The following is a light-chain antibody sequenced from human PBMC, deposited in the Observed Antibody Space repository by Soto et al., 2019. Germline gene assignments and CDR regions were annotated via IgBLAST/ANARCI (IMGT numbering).Light chain of an antibody. J-gene: IGLJ3*02. CDR2: TTN. CDR3: LLYYGGAQLV. Sequence: QTVVTQEPSLTVSPGGTVTLTCASSTGAVTSGNYASWFQQKPGQAPRTLIYTTNNKHSWTPARCSGSLLGGKAALTLSGVQPEDEDEYDCLLYYGGAQLVFGGGTKLTVL. V-gene: IGLV7-43*01. CDR1: TGAVTSGNY.